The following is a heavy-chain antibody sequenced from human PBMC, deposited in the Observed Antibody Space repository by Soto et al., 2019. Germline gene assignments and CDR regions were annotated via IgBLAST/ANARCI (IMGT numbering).Heavy chain of an antibody. Sequence: GGSLRLSCAASGFTFSSYAMGWVRQAPGKGLEWVPAISGSGGSTYYADSVKGRFTISRDNSKNTLYLQMNSLRAEDTAVYYCAKLGSGSYYYFDYWGQGTLVTVSS. D-gene: IGHD1-26*01. CDR2: ISGSGGST. V-gene: IGHV3-23*01. J-gene: IGHJ4*02. CDR3: AKLGSGSYYYFDY. CDR1: GFTFSSYA.